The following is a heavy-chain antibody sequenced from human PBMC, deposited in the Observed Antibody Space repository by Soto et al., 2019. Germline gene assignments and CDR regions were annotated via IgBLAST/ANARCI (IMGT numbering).Heavy chain of an antibody. CDR3: ARGCGGNAKHFDY. J-gene: IGHJ4*02. D-gene: IGHD2-15*01. CDR2: IYYNGTA. Sequence: QIQLQESGPGLVKPSGTLSVTCTVSGGSIPNYSIINYYWTWIRLPPGRGLEWIGHIYYNGTAPYSPSLKSRVTISVDVSRNQFCLRLTSVTAADTAVYYCARGCGGNAKHFDYWGQGTLATVSS. V-gene: IGHV4-59*01. CDR1: GGSIPNYSIINYY.